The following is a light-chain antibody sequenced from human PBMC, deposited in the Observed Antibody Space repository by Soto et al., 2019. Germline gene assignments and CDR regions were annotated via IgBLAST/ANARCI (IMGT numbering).Light chain of an antibody. CDR2: ATS. J-gene: IGKJ4*01. CDR3: QKYNSAPLT. CDR1: QGIAPY. V-gene: IGKV1-27*01. Sequence: DVQMTQSPSSLSAFVGDRVTITCRANQGIAPYLAWFQQKPGKVPKLLIYATSTLQSGVPSRFSGSGSGTDLTLTINSLQPEDVGTYYCQKYNSAPLTFGGGTKVEIK.